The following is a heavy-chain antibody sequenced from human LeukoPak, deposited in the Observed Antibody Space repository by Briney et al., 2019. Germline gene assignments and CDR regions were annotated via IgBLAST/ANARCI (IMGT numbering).Heavy chain of an antibody. Sequence: SETLSLTCTVSGGSISSYYWSWIRQPPGKGLEWIGYIYYSGSTNYNPSLKSRVTISVDTSKNQFSLKLSSETAADTAVYYCARAATRYCSGGSCYRYRTYWYFDLWGRGTLVTVSS. D-gene: IGHD2-15*01. J-gene: IGHJ2*01. CDR1: GGSISSYY. V-gene: IGHV4-59*01. CDR2: IYYSGST. CDR3: ARAATRYCSGGSCYRYRTYWYFDL.